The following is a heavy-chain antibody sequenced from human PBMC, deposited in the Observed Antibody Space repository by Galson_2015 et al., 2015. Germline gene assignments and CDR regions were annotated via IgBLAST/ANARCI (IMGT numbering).Heavy chain of an antibody. Sequence: SLRLSCAASGFTFSSYAMSWVRQAPGKGLEWVSGIGGSGVSTWNAYSVKGRFTISRDNSKKTLYLQMNSLIAEDTAVYYCAKASLLAHSVSVMDYWGQGTLFTVSS. D-gene: IGHD3-16*01. CDR1: GFTFSSYA. J-gene: IGHJ4*02. CDR3: AKASLLAHSVSVMDY. CDR2: IGGSGVST. V-gene: IGHV3-23*01.